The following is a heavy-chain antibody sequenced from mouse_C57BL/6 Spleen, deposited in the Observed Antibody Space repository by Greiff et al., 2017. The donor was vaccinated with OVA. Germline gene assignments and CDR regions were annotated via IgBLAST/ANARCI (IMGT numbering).Heavy chain of an antibody. CDR1: GFSFNTYA. J-gene: IGHJ3*01. D-gene: IGHD2-4*01. CDR3: VTGDYEGFAY. Sequence: EVQGVESGGGLVQPKGSLKLSCAASGFSFNTYAMNWVRQAPGKGLEWVARIRSKSNNYATYYADSVKDRFTISRDDSESMLYLQMNNLKTEDTAMYYCVTGDYEGFAYWGQGTLVTVSA. CDR2: IRSKSNNYAT. V-gene: IGHV10-1*01.